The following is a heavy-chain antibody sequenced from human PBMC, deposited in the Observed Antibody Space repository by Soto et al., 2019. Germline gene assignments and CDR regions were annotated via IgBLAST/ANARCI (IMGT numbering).Heavy chain of an antibody. D-gene: IGHD4-17*01. J-gene: IGHJ3*02. Sequence: RSLTCAVAGGSISSGTYSWSWIRQPPGKGLEWIGYIFHTGSTFYNSSLKSRVTISVDRSKNRFSLKLSSVTAADTAVYYCARGHYGGKVDAFDIWGQGTMVTVSS. CDR2: IFHTGST. CDR1: GGSISSGTYS. V-gene: IGHV4-30-2*01. CDR3: ARGHYGGKVDAFDI.